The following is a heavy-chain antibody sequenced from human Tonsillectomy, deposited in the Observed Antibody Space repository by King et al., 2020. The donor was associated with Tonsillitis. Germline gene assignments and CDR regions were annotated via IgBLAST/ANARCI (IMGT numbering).Heavy chain of an antibody. CDR2: IYYSGCT. CDR1: GGSISRDY. Sequence: QLQESGPGLVKPSETLSLTCTVSGGSISRDYWSWIRQPPGKGLEWIGYIYYSGCTNYNSSLKSLVTISVDTSKNHFSLKLSSVTAADTAVYYCARGDVFAESFDYWGQGTLVTVSS. J-gene: IGHJ4*02. V-gene: IGHV4-59*01. CDR3: ARGDVFAESFDY. D-gene: IGHD3-10*02.